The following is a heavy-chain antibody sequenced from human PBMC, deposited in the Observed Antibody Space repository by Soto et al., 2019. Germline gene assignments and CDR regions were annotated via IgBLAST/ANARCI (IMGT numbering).Heavy chain of an antibody. CDR3: ARDASQRYNWNWMDYFDY. Sequence: QVQLVESGGGVVQPGRSLRLSCAASGFTFSSYGMHWVRQAPGKGLEWVAVIWYDGSNKYYADSVKGRFTISRDNSKNTLYLQMNSLRAEDTAVYYCARDASQRYNWNWMDYFDYWGQGTLVTVSS. D-gene: IGHD1-7*01. CDR1: GFTFSSYG. CDR2: IWYDGSNK. J-gene: IGHJ4*02. V-gene: IGHV3-33*01.